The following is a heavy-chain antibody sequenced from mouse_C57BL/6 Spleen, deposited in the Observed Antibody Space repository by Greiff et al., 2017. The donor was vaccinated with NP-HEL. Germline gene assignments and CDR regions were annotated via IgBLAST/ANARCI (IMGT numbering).Heavy chain of an antibody. Sequence: VQLQQSGPELVKPGASVKISCKASGYTFTDYYMNWVKQSHGKSLEWIGDINPNNGGTSYNQKFKGKATLTVDKSSSTAYMELRSLTSEDSAVYYCARSLYGNYSWFAYWGQGTLVTVSA. CDR3: ARSLYGNYSWFAY. CDR1: GYTFTDYY. J-gene: IGHJ3*01. D-gene: IGHD2-1*01. CDR2: INPNNGGT. V-gene: IGHV1-26*01.